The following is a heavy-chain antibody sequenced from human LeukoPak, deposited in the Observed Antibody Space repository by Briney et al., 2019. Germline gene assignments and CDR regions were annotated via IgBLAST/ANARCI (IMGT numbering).Heavy chain of an antibody. D-gene: IGHD3-10*01. CDR1: GGSFSGYY. CDR3: ARAPPYGSGSYKGMDV. J-gene: IGHJ6*04. Sequence: SETLSLTCAVYGGSFSGYYWSWIRQPPGKGLECIGEINHSGSTNYNPPLKSRVTISVDTSKNQFSLKLSSVTATDTAVYYCARAPPYGSGSYKGMDVWGKGTTVTVSS. CDR2: INHSGST. V-gene: IGHV4-34*01.